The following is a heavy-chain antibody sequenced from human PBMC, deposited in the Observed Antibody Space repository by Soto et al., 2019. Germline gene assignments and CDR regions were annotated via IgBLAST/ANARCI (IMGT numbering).Heavy chain of an antibody. CDR1: GFTFSRFW. Sequence: EVQLVESGGGLVQPGGSLRVSCAAYGFTFSRFWLSWVRQAPGKGLEWVANIKEDGNVKYYVDSVRGRFTISRDNAKNSLYLQMDSLRAEDTAVYYCARAYYDHLWGSYRFDYWGQGTLVTVSS. J-gene: IGHJ4*02. D-gene: IGHD3-16*02. CDR2: IKEDGNVK. V-gene: IGHV3-7*01. CDR3: ARAYYDHLWGSYRFDY.